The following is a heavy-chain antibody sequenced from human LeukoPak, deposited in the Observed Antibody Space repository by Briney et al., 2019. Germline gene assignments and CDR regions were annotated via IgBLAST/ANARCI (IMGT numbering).Heavy chain of an antibody. Sequence: PSETLSLTCTVSGASISSRSYYWDWIRQPPGKGLDWIGSIYFSGSTYYNPSLNSRVTISVDTSKNQFSQKLISVTAADTAVYYCARPYDSNRDHSGYGYWGRGTLVTVSS. J-gene: IGHJ4*02. CDR1: GASISSRSYY. D-gene: IGHD5-12*01. CDR2: IYFSGST. CDR3: ARPYDSNRDHSGYGY. V-gene: IGHV4-39*01.